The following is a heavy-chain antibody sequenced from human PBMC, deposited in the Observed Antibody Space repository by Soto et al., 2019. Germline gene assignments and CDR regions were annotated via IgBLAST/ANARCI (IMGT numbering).Heavy chain of an antibody. CDR2: IWYDGSNK. Sequence: QVQLVESGGGVVQPGRSLRLSCAASGFTFSSYGMHWVRQVPGKGLEWVAVIWYDGSNKYYADSVKGRFTISRDNSKNTLYLQMNSLRAEDTAVYYCAREKVYYDFWSGYSKDAFAIWGQGTMVIVSS. J-gene: IGHJ3*02. CDR3: AREKVYYDFWSGYSKDAFAI. D-gene: IGHD3-3*01. CDR1: GFTFSSYG. V-gene: IGHV3-33*01.